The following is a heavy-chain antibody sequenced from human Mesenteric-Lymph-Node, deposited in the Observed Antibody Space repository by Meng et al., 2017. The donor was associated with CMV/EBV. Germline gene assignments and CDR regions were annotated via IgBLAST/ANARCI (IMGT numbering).Heavy chain of an antibody. J-gene: IGHJ6*02. D-gene: IGHD3-10*01. CDR2: ISSSSSYI. CDR1: GFTFNTYS. CDR3: ARDPGVSSYYYHDMDV. V-gene: IGHV3-21*01. Sequence: GESLKISCGVSGFTFNTYSMNWVRQAPGKGLEWVSSISSSSSYIFYVDSVKGRFTISRDNAKNSLYLQMNSLRAEDTAVYYCARDPGVSSYYYHDMDVWGQGTTVTVSS.